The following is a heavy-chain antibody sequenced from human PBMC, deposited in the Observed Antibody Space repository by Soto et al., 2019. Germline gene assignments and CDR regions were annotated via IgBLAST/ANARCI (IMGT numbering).Heavy chain of an antibody. J-gene: IGHJ4*02. Sequence: EVQLVESGGDLVQPGGSLRLSCAASGFTFSDFWMSWVRQAPGKGLDWVANIKHDGSEKYYVDSVEGRFTISRDNTKDSLYLQMNSLRAEDTAVYYCARGGSWGPDFWGQGTLVTVCS. CDR2: IKHDGSEK. CDR3: ARGGSWGPDF. V-gene: IGHV3-7*01. CDR1: GFTFSDFW. D-gene: IGHD2-15*01.